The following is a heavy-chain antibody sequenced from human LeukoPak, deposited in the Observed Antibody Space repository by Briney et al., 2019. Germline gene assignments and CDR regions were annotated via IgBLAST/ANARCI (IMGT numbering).Heavy chain of an antibody. CDR2: ISYDGSNK. V-gene: IGHV3-30*04. J-gene: IGHJ1*01. CDR1: GFTFSSYA. Sequence: PGRSLRLSCAASGFTFSSYAMHWVRQAPGKGLEWVAVISYDGSNKYYADSVKGRFTISRDNSKNTLYLQMNSLRAEDTAVYYCARGEYSSSWDFQHWGQGTLVTVSS. D-gene: IGHD6-13*01. CDR3: ARGEYSSSWDFQH.